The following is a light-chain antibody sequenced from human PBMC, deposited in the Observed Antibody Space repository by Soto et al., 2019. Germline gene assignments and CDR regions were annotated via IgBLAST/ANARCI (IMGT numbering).Light chain of an antibody. CDR1: QNISAW. CDR2: DAS. J-gene: IGKJ1*01. Sequence: DIQMTQSPATLSASVGERVTITCRASQNISAWLAWYQQKPGTAPKLLIYDASILNGGVPSRFSGSGSKTEFTLIISSLHPDDFATYYCQQYDSYPRTFGPGTKVDIK. V-gene: IGKV1-5*01. CDR3: QQYDSYPRT.